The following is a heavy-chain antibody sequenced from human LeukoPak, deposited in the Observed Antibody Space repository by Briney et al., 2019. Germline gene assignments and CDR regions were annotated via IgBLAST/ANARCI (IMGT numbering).Heavy chain of an antibody. J-gene: IGHJ4*02. CDR1: GGSISSGSYY. Sequence: SETLSLTCTVSGGSISSGSYYWSWIRQPAGKGLEWIGRIYTSGSTNYNPSLKSRVTISVDTSKNQFSLKLSSVTAADTAVYYCARDGLRGDDYWGQGTLVTVSS. CDR3: ARDGLRGDDY. D-gene: IGHD5/OR15-5a*01. CDR2: IYTSGST. V-gene: IGHV4-61*02.